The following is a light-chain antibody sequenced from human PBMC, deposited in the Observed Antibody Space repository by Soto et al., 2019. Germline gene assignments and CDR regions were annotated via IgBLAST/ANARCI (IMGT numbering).Light chain of an antibody. J-gene: IGKJ4*01. CDR3: QQYGGP. CDR2: GAS. Sequence: EIVLMQSPGTLSLSPGERATLSCRASQSVTSSYLAWYQHKPGQAPRLLIYGASSRATGIPDRFSGSGSGTDVTLTVRRLEADDFAVYYCQQYGGPFGGGTKVESK. V-gene: IGKV3-20*01. CDR1: QSVTSSY.